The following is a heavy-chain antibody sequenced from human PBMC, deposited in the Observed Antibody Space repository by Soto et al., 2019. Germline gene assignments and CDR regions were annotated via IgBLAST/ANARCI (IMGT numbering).Heavy chain of an antibody. J-gene: IGHJ4*02. V-gene: IGHV1-18*01. Sequence: QVQLVQSGAEVKKPGASVKVSCKASGYTFTSYGISWVRQAPGQGLEWMGWISAYNGNTNYAQKLQGRVTMTTDTSTSKAYMELRRLRSDDTAVYYCARGTYYYDSSGYWRSWPFDYGGQGTLVTVSS. D-gene: IGHD3-22*01. CDR1: GYTFTSYG. CDR3: ARGTYYYDSSGYWRSWPFDY. CDR2: ISAYNGNT.